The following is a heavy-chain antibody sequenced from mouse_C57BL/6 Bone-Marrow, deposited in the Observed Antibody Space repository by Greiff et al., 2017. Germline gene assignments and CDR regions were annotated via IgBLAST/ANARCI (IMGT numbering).Heavy chain of an antibody. CDR2: INPSKGGT. Sequence: QVQLQQSGAELARPGASVKLSCKASGYTFTSYGISWVKQRPGQGLEWIGNINPSKGGTNYNEKFKSKATLTVDKSSSTAYMQLSSLTSENSAVYYGASIYDYDSYWYYDVWGTGTTVTVSS. J-gene: IGHJ1*03. CDR1: GYTFTSYG. D-gene: IGHD2-4*01. CDR3: ASIYDYDSYWYYDV. V-gene: IGHV1-53*01.